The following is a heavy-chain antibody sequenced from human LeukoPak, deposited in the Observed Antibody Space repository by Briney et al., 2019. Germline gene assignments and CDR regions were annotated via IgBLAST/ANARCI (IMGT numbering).Heavy chain of an antibody. D-gene: IGHD6-19*01. V-gene: IGHV3-33*01. J-gene: IGHJ4*02. CDR2: IWYDGIEK. Sequence: PGGSLRLSCAASGFTFSSFGMHWVRQAPGKGLEWVALIWYDGIEKSYADSVKGRFTISRDNSKNTLYLQMNSLRAEDTAVYYFARPSSSSGWSEFDSWGQGTLVTVSS. CDR3: ARPSSSSGWSEFDS. CDR1: GFTFSSFG.